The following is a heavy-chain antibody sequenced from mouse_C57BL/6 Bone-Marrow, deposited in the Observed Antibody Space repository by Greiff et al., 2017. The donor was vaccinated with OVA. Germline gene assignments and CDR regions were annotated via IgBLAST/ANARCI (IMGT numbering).Heavy chain of an antibody. J-gene: IGHJ4*01. CDR1: GYSITSGYY. Sequence: ESGPGLVKPSQSLSLTCSVTGYSITSGYYWNWIRQFPGNKLEWMGYISYDGSNNYNPSLKNRISITRDTSKNQFFLKLNSVTTEDTATYYCARFWLLGYYAMDYWGQGTSVTVSS. V-gene: IGHV3-6*01. CDR2: ISYDGSN. D-gene: IGHD2-3*01. CDR3: ARFWLLGYYAMDY.